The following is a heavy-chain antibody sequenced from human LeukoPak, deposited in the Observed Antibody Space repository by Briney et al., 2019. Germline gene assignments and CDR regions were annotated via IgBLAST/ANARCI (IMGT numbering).Heavy chain of an antibody. CDR1: GFTFSSYS. V-gene: IGHV3-21*01. D-gene: IGHD3-3*01. Sequence: GGSLRLSCAASGFTFSSYSMNWVRQAPGKGLEWVSSISSSSSHIYYADSVKGRFTISRDNAKNSLYLQMNSLRAEDTAVYYCARDGNYDFWSGSYGMDVWGQGTTVTVSS. J-gene: IGHJ6*02. CDR3: ARDGNYDFWSGSYGMDV. CDR2: ISSSSSHI.